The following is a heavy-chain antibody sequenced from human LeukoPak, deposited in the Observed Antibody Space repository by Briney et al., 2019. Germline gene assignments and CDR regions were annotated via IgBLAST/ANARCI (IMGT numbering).Heavy chain of an antibody. V-gene: IGHV4-59*08. D-gene: IGHD3-22*01. CDR3: ARRDSSGYYAY. J-gene: IGHJ4*02. CDR1: GGSLSYYY. Sequence: SETLSLTCTVSGGSLSYYYWSWIRQPPGQGLEWIGYIYYSGSTNYNPSLKSRVTISVDTSKNQFSLRLSSVTAADTAVYYCARRDSSGYYAYWGQGTLVTVSS. CDR2: IYYSGST.